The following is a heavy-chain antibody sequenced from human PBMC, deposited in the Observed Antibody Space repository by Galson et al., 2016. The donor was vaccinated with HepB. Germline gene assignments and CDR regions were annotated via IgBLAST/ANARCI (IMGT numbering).Heavy chain of an antibody. V-gene: IGHV1-58*01. CDR3: ATDRGVETMTVEASNI. CDR2: IVVGRGST. J-gene: IGHJ3*02. Sequence: SVKVSCKASAFTLPSSTVQWVRQARGQRLEWIGLIVVGRGSTKYAERFQERVTITRDMSTDTTYLELSSLRSEDTAVYYCATDRGVETMTVEASNIWGQGTMVIVSS. D-gene: IGHD4-23*01. CDR1: AFTLPSST.